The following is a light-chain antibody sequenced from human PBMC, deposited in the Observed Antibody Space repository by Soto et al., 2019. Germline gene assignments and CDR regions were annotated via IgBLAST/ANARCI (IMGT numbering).Light chain of an antibody. CDR3: QQARSFPLT. CDR1: EAISSW. CDR2: SAS. V-gene: IGKV1-12*01. J-gene: IGKJ4*01. Sequence: DIKMTQSPSSVSASVGDRVTITCRASEAISSWLAWYQQKPGRAPKLLIYSASSLQNGALSRFTGSGSGTDFTLTITSLQPDDTAIYYCQQARSFPLTFGGGTKVDIK.